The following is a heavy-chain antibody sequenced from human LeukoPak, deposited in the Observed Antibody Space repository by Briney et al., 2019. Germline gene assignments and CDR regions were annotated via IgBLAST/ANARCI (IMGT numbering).Heavy chain of an antibody. D-gene: IGHD1-1*01. V-gene: IGHV3-49*03. CDR3: TRDRGAYNLYDY. J-gene: IGHJ4*02. Sequence: GGSLRLSCTASGFTFGDYAMSWIRQAPGKGLEWVGFIGSKAYGETADYAASVKGRFTISRDDSKAIAYLQMNSLKTEDTAVYHCTRDRGAYNLYDYWGQGTLVTVSS. CDR2: IGSKAYGETA. CDR1: GFTFGDYA.